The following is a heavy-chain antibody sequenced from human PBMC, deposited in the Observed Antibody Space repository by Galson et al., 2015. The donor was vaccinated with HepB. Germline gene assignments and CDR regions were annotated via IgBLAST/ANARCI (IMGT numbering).Heavy chain of an antibody. J-gene: IGHJ4*02. Sequence: SLRLSCAASGFTFSSYGMHWVRQAPGKGLEWVAVISYDGSNKYYADSVKGRFTISRDNSKNTLYLQMNSLRAEDTAVYYCAKSNRVSGSYYFDYWAREPWSPSPQ. CDR1: GFTFSSYG. V-gene: IGHV3-30*18. CDR3: AKSNRVSGSYYFDY. CDR2: ISYDGSNK. D-gene: IGHD2/OR15-2a*01.